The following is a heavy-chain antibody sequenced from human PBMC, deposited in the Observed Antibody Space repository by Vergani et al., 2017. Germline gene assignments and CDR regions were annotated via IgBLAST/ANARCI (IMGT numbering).Heavy chain of an antibody. V-gene: IGHV3-53*01. CDR3: ASYSSLDY. CDR1: GFTVGNNY. CDR2: IYSRGST. J-gene: IGHJ4*02. D-gene: IGHD2-15*01. Sequence: EVQLVQSGGGLIQPGGSLRLSCAASGFTVGNNYMSWVRQAPGKGLEWVSLIYSRGSTYSADSVQGRFAVSRDSSKNILYLQMNNLRAEDTAVYYCASYSSLDYWGQGTLVTVSS.